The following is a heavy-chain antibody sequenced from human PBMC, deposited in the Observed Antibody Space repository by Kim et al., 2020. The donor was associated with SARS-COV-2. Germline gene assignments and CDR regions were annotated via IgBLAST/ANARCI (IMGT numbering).Heavy chain of an antibody. D-gene: IGHD2-2*01. Sequence: GSTYYVESVKGRFTISRDNSKNMLYLQVSSLRAEDTAVYDCATQLNGLGRYWGQETLVTVSS. CDR3: ATQLNGLGRY. V-gene: IGHV3-66*01. CDR2: GST. J-gene: IGHJ4*02.